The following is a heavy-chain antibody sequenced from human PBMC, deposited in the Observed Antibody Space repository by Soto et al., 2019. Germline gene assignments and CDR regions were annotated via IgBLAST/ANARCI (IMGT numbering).Heavy chain of an antibody. Sequence: EVQLVESGGGLVEPGGSLRLSCAASGFTFSAFDMHWVRQATGKGLEWVAAIGTLHDAYYPDSVKGRFTISRENAKNSVYLQINSLRAGDTGVYYCARQASYWHGGGGWFDPWGQGTLVTVSS. V-gene: IGHV3-13*01. CDR1: GFTFSAFD. CDR3: ARQASYWHGGGGWFDP. J-gene: IGHJ5*02. CDR2: IGTLHDA. D-gene: IGHD2-8*02.